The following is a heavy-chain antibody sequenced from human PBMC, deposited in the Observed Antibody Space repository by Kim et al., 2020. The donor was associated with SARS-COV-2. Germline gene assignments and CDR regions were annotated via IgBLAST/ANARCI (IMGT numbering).Heavy chain of an antibody. D-gene: IGHD5-12*01. Sequence: GGSLRLSCAASGYNFNDFAIHWVRQPPGRGLEWVSRIKGRRLNYVTALAASVQGRFSVSRDDSRYTAYLQMNSLRTEDTAVYYCTRLSDIISIGHDYWGQGILVTVSS. J-gene: IGHJ4*02. V-gene: IGHV3-73*01. CDR1: GYNFNDFA. CDR3: TRLSDIISIGHDY. CDR2: IKGRRLNYVT.